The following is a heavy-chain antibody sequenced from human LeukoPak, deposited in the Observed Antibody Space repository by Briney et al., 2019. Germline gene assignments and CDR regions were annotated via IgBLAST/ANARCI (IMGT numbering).Heavy chain of an antibody. V-gene: IGHV4-61*02. D-gene: IGHD2-2*01. J-gene: IGHJ4*02. CDR2: IYTSGST. CDR1: GGSISSGSYY. Sequence: SETLSLTCTVSGGSISSGSYYWRWIRQPAGKGLEWIGRIYTSGSTYYNPSLKSRVTISVDTSKNQFSLKLSSVTAADTAVYYCARDLGLDSSTSWENDYWGQGTLVTVSS. CDR3: ARDLGLDSSTSWENDY.